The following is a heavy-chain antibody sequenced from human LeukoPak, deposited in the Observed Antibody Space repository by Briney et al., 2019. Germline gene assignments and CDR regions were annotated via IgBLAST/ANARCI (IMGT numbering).Heavy chain of an antibody. CDR2: ISSSSSYI. CDR3: ARDPLYPFFDY. Sequence: GGSLRLSCAASGFTFSSYAMHWVRQAPGKGLEWVSSISSSSSYIYYADSVKGRFTISRDNAKNSLYLQMNSLRAEDTAVYYCARDPLYPFFDYWGQGTLVTVSS. V-gene: IGHV3-21*01. CDR1: GFTFSSYA. J-gene: IGHJ4*02. D-gene: IGHD2/OR15-2a*01.